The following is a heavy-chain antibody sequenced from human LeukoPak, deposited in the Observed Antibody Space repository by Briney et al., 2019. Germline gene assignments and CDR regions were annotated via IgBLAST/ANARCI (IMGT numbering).Heavy chain of an antibody. CDR1: GYTFTSYY. Sequence: GTSVKVCCKASGYTFTSYYMQWVRQAPGQGLEWMGIVNARGGSTSYAQKFQGRVTMTRDTSTSTVYMELSSLRSEDTAVYYCASKGRDLWLVQDKYYYYGMDVWGQGTTVTVSS. J-gene: IGHJ6*02. CDR2: VNARGGST. CDR3: ASKGRDLWLVQDKYYYYGMDV. V-gene: IGHV1-46*01. D-gene: IGHD6-19*01.